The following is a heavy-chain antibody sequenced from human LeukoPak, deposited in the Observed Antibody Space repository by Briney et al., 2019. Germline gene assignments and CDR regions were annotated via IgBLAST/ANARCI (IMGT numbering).Heavy chain of an antibody. CDR1: GFTFSNYW. CDR3: AKGQQIYYFDY. CDR2: ISGSGGST. V-gene: IGHV3-23*01. D-gene: IGHD5-18*01. Sequence: GGSLRLSCVASGFTFSNYWMSWVRQAPGKGLEWVSAISGSGGSTYYADSVKGRFTISRDNSKNTLYLQMNSLRAEDTAVYYCAKGQQIYYFDYWGQGTLVTVSS. J-gene: IGHJ4*02.